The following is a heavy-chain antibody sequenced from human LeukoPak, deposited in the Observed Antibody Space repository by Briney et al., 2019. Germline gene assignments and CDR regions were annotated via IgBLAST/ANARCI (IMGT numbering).Heavy chain of an antibody. CDR1: GFTFSSYW. V-gene: IGHV3-7*01. CDR2: IKQDGSEK. D-gene: IGHD3-16*01. CDR3: ARNPGGASFDY. J-gene: IGHJ4*02. Sequence: GESLRLSCAASGFTFSSYWMSWVRQAPGKGLEWVANIKQDGSEKYYVDSVKGRFTISRDNAKNSLYLQMNSLRAEDTAVYYCARNPGGASFDYWGQGTLVTVSS.